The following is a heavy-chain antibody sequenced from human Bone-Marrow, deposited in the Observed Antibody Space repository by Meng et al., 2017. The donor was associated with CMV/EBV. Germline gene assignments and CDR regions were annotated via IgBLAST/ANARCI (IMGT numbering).Heavy chain of an antibody. Sequence: SETLSLTCAVYGGSFSGYYWSWIRQPPGKGLEWIGEINHSGSTNYNPSLKSRVTISVDTSKNQFSLKLSSVTAADQAGYYCGRHGGGTYVVPAATNFDYWGQGTLVTVSS. J-gene: IGHJ4*02. CDR2: INHSGST. CDR1: GGSFSGYY. V-gene: IGHV4-34*01. CDR3: GRHGGGTYVVPAATNFDY. D-gene: IGHD2-2*01.